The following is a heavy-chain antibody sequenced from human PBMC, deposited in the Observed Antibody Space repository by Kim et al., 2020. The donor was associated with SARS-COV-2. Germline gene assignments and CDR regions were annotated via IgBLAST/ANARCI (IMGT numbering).Heavy chain of an antibody. D-gene: IGHD6-19*01. CDR3: ARDRGVAVAPDY. Sequence: YYAGSVKGRFTISRDNARNSVYLQMNSLRAEDTAVYYCARDRGVAVAPDYWGQGTLVTVSS. J-gene: IGHJ4*02. V-gene: IGHV3-21*01.